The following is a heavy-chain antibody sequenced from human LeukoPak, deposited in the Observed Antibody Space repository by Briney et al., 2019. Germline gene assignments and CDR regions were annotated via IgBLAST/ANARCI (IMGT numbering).Heavy chain of an antibody. J-gene: IGHJ3*01. CDR3: ARYNWNGGRAFDV. D-gene: IGHD1-1*01. Sequence: SQTLSLTCAISGDSVSTSSVAWNWIRQSPSRSLEWLGRTDYRSKWNNDYAVSVKSRIIINPDTSKNQFSLQLNSVTPEDTAVYYCARYNWNGGRAFDVWGQGTTVTVSS. CDR1: GDSVSTSSVA. V-gene: IGHV6-1*01. CDR2: TDYRSKWNN.